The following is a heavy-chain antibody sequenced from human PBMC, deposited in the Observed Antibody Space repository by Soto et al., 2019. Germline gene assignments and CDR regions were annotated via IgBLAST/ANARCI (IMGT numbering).Heavy chain of an antibody. CDR3: AKDEGGYCSGGSCYPDY. CDR1: GFTFSSYA. CDR2: ISGSGGST. V-gene: IGHV3-23*01. Sequence: EVQLLESGGGLVQPGGSLRLSCATSGFTFSSYAMSWVRQAPGKGLELVSTISGSGGSTNYADSVKGRFTISRDNSKNTLYLQMNSLRAEDTAVYYCAKDEGGYCSGGSCYPDYWGQGTLVTVSS. J-gene: IGHJ4*02. D-gene: IGHD2-15*01.